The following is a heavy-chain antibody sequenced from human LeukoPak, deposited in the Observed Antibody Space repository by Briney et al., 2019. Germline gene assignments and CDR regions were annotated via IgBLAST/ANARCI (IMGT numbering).Heavy chain of an antibody. CDR2: ITSDGSST. V-gene: IGHV3-74*01. CDR3: ARSAYPGNSVIED. CDR1: GFTFSSYW. J-gene: IGHJ4*02. D-gene: IGHD4-23*01. Sequence: GGSLRLSCAASGFTFSSYWMHWVRQAPGKGLVWVSRITSDGSSTSYAASVKGRFTISRDNAKTTLYLQMNSLRAEDTAVYYCARSAYPGNSVIEDWGRGTLVTVSS.